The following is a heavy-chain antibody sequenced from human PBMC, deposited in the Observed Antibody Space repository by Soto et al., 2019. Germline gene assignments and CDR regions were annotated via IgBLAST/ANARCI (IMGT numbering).Heavy chain of an antibody. CDR3: VSQPRWARPFES. CDR1: GFLFRNYE. D-gene: IGHD6-13*01. Sequence: EVRLVESGGDLVKSGGSLRLSCVGSGFLFRNYEMNWVRQAPGKGLEWLAHISTTGGHVSESDSVKGRFTISRDNTKHTRYLQMNSLRTEDTCVYYCVSQPRWARPFESWGQGTRFKVSS. V-gene: IGHV3-48*03. CDR2: ISTTGGHV. J-gene: IGHJ4*02.